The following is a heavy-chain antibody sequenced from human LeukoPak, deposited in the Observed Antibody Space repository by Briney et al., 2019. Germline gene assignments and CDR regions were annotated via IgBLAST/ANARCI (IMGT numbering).Heavy chain of an antibody. CDR1: GGSFSSYY. CDR2: INHGGST. J-gene: IGHJ6*03. CDR3: ARISSVYINNFYYYMDV. D-gene: IGHD3-16*02. Sequence: PSETLSLTCAVYGGSFSSYYWSWIRQPPGKGLEWVGEINHGGSTNYTPSLKSRFTISVDTSKNQLSLKLSSVTAADTAVYYCARISSVYINNFYYYMDVWSKGTPVTVSS. V-gene: IGHV4-34*01.